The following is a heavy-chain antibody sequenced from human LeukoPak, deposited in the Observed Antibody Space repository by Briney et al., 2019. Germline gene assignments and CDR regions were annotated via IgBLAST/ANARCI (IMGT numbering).Heavy chain of an antibody. CDR1: GGSITITNYY. CDR2: IYYDGST. J-gene: IGHJ4*02. D-gene: IGHD2-15*01. CDR3: ARSGAQPSPLY. V-gene: IGHV4-39*07. Sequence: PSETLSLTCTVSGGSITITNYYWGWIRQPPGKGLEWIGNIYYDGSTYYNPSLKSRVTISVDTSKNQFSLKLSSVTAADTAVYYCARSGAQPSPLYWGQGTLVTVSS.